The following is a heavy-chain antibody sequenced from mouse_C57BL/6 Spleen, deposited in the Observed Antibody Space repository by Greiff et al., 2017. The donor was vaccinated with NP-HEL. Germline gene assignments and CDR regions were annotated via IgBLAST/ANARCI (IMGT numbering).Heavy chain of an antibody. J-gene: IGHJ2*01. CDR1: GFTFSDYY. V-gene: IGHV5-16*01. CDR2: INYDGSST. Sequence: EVQLQESEGGLVQPGSSMKLSCTASGFTFSDYYMAWVRQVPEKGLEWVANINYDGSSTYYLDSLKSRFIISRDNAKNILYLQMSSLKSEDTATYYCARDLTGTSYFDYWGQGTTLTVSS. CDR3: ARDLTGTSYFDY. D-gene: IGHD4-1*01.